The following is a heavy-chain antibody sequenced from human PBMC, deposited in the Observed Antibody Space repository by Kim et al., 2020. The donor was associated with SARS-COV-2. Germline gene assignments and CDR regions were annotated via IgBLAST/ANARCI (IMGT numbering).Heavy chain of an antibody. CDR1: GGSISTYY. D-gene: IGHD1-26*01. Sequence: SETLSLTCTVSGGSISTYYWSWIRQPPGKGLEWIGYIYYSGSTNYNPSLKSRLTILVDTSKNQFSLRLSSVTAADTAVYYCAGGSTREWERPVWFDSWGQGILVTVSS. J-gene: IGHJ5*01. CDR2: IYYSGST. CDR3: AGGSTREWERPVWFDS. V-gene: IGHV4-59*13.